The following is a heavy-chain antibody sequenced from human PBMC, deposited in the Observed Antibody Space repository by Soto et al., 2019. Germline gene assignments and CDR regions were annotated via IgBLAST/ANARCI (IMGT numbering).Heavy chain of an antibody. Sequence: GGSLRLSCAASGLTFSKYWVHWVRQAPGKGLVRVARISGVGSSTDYADSVKGRFTVSRDNAKNTVYLQMSSLRAEDTAVYYCATLIPPEAPWGQGTLVTVSS. V-gene: IGHV3-74*01. J-gene: IGHJ5*02. D-gene: IGHD2-2*02. CDR3: ATLIPPEAP. CDR2: ISGVGSST. CDR1: GLTFSKYW.